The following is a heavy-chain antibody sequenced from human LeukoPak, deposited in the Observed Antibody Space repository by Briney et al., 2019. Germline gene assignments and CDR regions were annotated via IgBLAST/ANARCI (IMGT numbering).Heavy chain of an antibody. J-gene: IGHJ6*02. Sequence: SVKVSCKASGGTFSSYAISWVRQAPGQGPEWMGGIIPIFGTANYAQKFQGRVTITADESTSTAYMELSSLRSEDTAVYYCARDPGVVAAEEYYYYGMDVWGQGTTVTVSS. D-gene: IGHD2-15*01. CDR3: ARDPGVVAAEEYYYYGMDV. V-gene: IGHV1-69*13. CDR1: GGTFSSYA. CDR2: IIPIFGTA.